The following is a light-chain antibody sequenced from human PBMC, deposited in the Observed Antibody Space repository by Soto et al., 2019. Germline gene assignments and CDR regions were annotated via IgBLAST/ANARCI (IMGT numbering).Light chain of an antibody. J-gene: IGLJ2*01. V-gene: IGLV2-8*01. CDR1: SSDVGGYNY. CDR2: EVS. CDR3: SSYAGSNNLVV. Sequence: QSALTQPPSASGSPGLSVTISCTGTSSDVGGYNYVSWYQQHPGKAPKLMIYEVSKRPSGVPDRFSGSKSGNTASLTVSGLQAEDEADYYCSSYAGSNNLVVFGGGTKLTVL.